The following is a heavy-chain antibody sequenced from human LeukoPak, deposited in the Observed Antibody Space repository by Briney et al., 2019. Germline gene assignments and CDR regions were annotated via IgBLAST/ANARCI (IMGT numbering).Heavy chain of an antibody. D-gene: IGHD3-16*01. V-gene: IGHV3-7*03. CDR1: GFTFSSFW. CDR3: ARDGFGTGSN. CDR2: IKQDGSEK. J-gene: IGHJ4*02. Sequence: GGSLRLSCAASGFTFSSFWMSWVRQAPGKGLAWVANIKQDGSEKYFVDSVKGRFTISRDNAKNSLYLQMNTLRADDTAVYYCARDGFGTGSNWGQGTLVTVSS.